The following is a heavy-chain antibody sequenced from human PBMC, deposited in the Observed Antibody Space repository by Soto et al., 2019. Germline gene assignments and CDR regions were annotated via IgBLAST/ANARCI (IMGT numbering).Heavy chain of an antibody. D-gene: IGHD6-19*01. CDR2: ISGGGGST. Sequence: GGSLRLSCAASGFTFSSFGMSWVRQAPGKGLEWVAGISGGGGSTYFADSVKGRFTISRDNPKNTLFLQMNSLTAEDTAVYYCARGDGHGSAWYYWGQGTLVTVSS. CDR1: GFTFSSFG. J-gene: IGHJ4*02. V-gene: IGHV3-23*01. CDR3: ARGDGHGSAWYY.